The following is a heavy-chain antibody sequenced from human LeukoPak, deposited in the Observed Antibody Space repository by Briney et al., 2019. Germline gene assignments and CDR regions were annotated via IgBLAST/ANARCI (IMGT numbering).Heavy chain of an antibody. D-gene: IGHD6-13*01. CDR3: AKGEGWQQPYYYYMDV. J-gene: IGHJ6*03. CDR2: IRYDGDIK. V-gene: IGHV3-30*02. CDR1: GFTFSSYG. Sequence: GGSLRLSCAASGFTFSSYGMHWVRQAPGKGLEWGAFIRYDGDIKYYADSVKGRFTISRDNSKDTLYLQMNSLTAEDTAVYYCAKGEGWQQPYYYYMDVWGKGTTVTISS.